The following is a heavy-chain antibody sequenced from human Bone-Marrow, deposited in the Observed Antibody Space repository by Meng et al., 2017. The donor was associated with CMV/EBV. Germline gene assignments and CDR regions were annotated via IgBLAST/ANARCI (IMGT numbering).Heavy chain of an antibody. D-gene: IGHD3-10*01. J-gene: IGHJ5*02. CDR2: ISSSSSYI. Sequence: EVQLVESGXXLXKPGGXXRXSCAASGFTFSSYSMNWVRQAPGKGLEWVSSISSSSSYIYYADSVKGRFTISRDNAKNSLYLQMNSLRAEDTAVYYCANFMVRGVIPSWGQGTLVTVSS. CDR3: ANFMVRGVIPS. CDR1: GFTFSSYS. V-gene: IGHV3-21*01.